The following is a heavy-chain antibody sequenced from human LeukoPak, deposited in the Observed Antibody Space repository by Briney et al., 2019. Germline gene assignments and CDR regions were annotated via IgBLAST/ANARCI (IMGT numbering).Heavy chain of an antibody. CDR3: AKNSGWLAHFDY. Sequence: GGSLRLSCAASGFTFSSYAMSWVRQAPGKGLEWGSAISGSGGSTFYADSVKGRFTISRDNSKNTLYLQMNSLRAEDTAVYYCAKNSGWLAHFDYWGQGTLVTVSS. V-gene: IGHV3-23*01. D-gene: IGHD6-19*01. J-gene: IGHJ4*02. CDR2: ISGSGGST. CDR1: GFTFSSYA.